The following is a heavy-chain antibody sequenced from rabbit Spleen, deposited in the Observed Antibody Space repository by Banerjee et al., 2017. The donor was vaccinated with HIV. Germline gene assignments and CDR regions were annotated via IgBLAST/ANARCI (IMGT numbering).Heavy chain of an antibody. Sequence: QSLEESGGDLVQPGASLTLTCKSSGFSFSSGYYMYWGCQAPGKGLEWIGCIGAGSGNTYYASWAKGRFIMFRTSSTTVTLQMTSLTAADTATYFCARDLVAVIGWNFNLWGPGTLFTVS. CDR1: GFSFSSGYY. CDR2: IGAGSGNT. CDR3: ARDLVAVIGWNFNL. D-gene: IGHD1-1*01. J-gene: IGHJ4*01. V-gene: IGHV1S40*01.